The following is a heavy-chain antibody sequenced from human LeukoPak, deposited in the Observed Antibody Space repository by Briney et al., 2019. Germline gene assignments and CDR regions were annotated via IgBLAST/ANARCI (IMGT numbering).Heavy chain of an antibody. D-gene: IGHD6-19*01. CDR3: GKGSTGWSRDP. Sequence: ASVKVSCKASGYTFTERGISWMRHVPGQGLEWRGWISATSGNTYYAKTFQDRGTMTTDASTSTAYMELRDLTVDDTAVYYCGKGSTGWSRDPWGQGTLVTVSS. CDR1: GYTFTERG. J-gene: IGHJ5*02. CDR2: ISATSGNT. V-gene: IGHV1-18*01.